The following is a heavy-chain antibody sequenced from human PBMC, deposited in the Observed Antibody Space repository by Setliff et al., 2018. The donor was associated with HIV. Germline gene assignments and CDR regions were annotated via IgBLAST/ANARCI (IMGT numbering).Heavy chain of an antibody. CDR2: INAGNGNR. D-gene: IGHD5-12*01. Sequence: GASVKVSCKTSGYTFKGYDINWVRQAPGQRPEWMARINAGNGNREYSPKFQGRVTITADTSASTMYMELSSLRSEDTAVYYCARVGNNTLQFFDHWGQGTLVTVSS. J-gene: IGHJ4*02. V-gene: IGHV1-3*01. CDR1: GYTFKGYD. CDR3: ARVGNNTLQFFDH.